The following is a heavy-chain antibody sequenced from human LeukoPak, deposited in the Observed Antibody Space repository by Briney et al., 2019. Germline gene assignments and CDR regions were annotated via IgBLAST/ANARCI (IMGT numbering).Heavy chain of an antibody. CDR2: IYYSGGT. V-gene: IGHV4-59*01. CDR1: GGSISSYY. CDR3: ARRGSAATRPFDYYYYYTDV. J-gene: IGHJ6*03. Sequence: SETLSLTCTVSGGSISSYYWSWIRQPPGKGLEWIGYIYYSGGTNYNPSLKSRVTISVDTSKNQFSLKLTSVTAADTAVYYCARRGSAATRPFDYYYYYTDVWGKGTTVTVSS. D-gene: IGHD2-15*01.